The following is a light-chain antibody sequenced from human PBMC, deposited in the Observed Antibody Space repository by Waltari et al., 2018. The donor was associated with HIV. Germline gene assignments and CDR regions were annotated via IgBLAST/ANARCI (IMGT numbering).Light chain of an antibody. V-gene: IGLV2-14*03. CDR1: GSDFGNYNF. CDR3: TSYTSGSAWV. Sequence: QSALTQPASVSGSPGQSITISCTGPGSDFGNYNFVSWYQQHPGKAPKLMIYDVSDRPSGVSNRFSGSKSGNTASLTISGLQAEDEADYYCTSYTSGSAWVFGGGTKLTVL. J-gene: IGLJ3*02. CDR2: DVS.